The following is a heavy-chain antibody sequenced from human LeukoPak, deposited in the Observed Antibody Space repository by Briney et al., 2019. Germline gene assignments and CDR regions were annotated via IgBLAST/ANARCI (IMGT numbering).Heavy chain of an antibody. CDR3: AKHSGDYYYYYGMDV. V-gene: IGHV3-23*01. D-gene: IGHD2-21*01. Sequence: GGSLRLSCAASGFTVSSNYMSWVRQAPGKGLQWVSGISGSGDNTYYAYADSVKGRFTISRDNSRNTLYLQMNSLRAEDTAVYYCAKHSGDYYYYYGMDVWGQGTTVTVSS. CDR1: GFTVSSNY. CDR2: ISGSGDNT. J-gene: IGHJ6*02.